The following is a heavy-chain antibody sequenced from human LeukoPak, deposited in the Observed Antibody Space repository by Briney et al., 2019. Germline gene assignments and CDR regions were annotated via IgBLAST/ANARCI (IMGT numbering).Heavy chain of an antibody. Sequence: PSQTLSLTCTVSGGSISSGSYYWSWIRQPPGKGLEWIGQIYESESTNYNPSLKSRVTILVDKSKNQLSLKLTSVTAADTAVYYCARAVYGGKGDNWLDPWGQGTLVSVSS. V-gene: IGHV4-39*07. CDR2: IYESEST. CDR1: GGSISSGSYY. D-gene: IGHD4-23*01. J-gene: IGHJ5*02. CDR3: ARAVYGGKGDNWLDP.